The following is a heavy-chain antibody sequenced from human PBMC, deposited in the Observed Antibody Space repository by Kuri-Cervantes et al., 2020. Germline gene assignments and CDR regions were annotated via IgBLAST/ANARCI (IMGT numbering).Heavy chain of an antibody. J-gene: IGHJ4*02. Sequence: ESLKISCAVYGGSFSGYYRSWIRQPPGKGLEWIGEFNHSGSTNYNPSLKSRVTISVDTSKNQFSLKLSSVTAADTAVYYCARGRTVWIAPRQSSFDYWGQGTLVTVSS. D-gene: IGHD3-16*01. CDR3: ARGRTVWIAPRQSSFDY. CDR2: FNHSGST. CDR1: GGSFSGYY. V-gene: IGHV4-34*01.